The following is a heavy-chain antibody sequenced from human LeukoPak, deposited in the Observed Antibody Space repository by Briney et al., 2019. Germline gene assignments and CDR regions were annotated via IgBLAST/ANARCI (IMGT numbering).Heavy chain of an antibody. V-gene: IGHV4-4*02. D-gene: IGHD3-9*01. CDR3: ARDVFPYYGLLPGPNEAFDI. CDR2: IYHSGST. Sequence: SETLSLTCAVSGGSISNSNWWSWVRQPPGKGLEWIGEIYHSGSTNYNPSLKSRVTISVDKSNNQFSLNLSSVTAADTAVYYCARDVFPYYGLLPGPNEAFDIWGQGTRVTVSS. J-gene: IGHJ3*02. CDR1: GGSISNSNW.